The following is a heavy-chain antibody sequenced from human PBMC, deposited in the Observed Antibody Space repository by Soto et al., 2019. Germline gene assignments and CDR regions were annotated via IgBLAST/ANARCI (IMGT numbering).Heavy chain of an antibody. D-gene: IGHD3-16*01. J-gene: IGHJ6*02. CDR1: GFTFSSYW. CDR2: INSDGSST. V-gene: IGHV3-74*01. CDR3: ARDGGSATWGSYYYYGMDV. Sequence: GGSLRLSCAASGFTFSSYWMHWVRQAPGKGLVWVSRINSDGSSTSYADSVKGRFTISRDNAKNTLYLQMNSLRAEDTAVYYCARDGGSATWGSYYYYGMDVWGQGTTVTVSS.